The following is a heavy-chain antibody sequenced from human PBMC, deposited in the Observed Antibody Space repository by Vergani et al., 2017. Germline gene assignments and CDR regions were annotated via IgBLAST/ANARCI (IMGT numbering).Heavy chain of an antibody. Sequence: EVQLLQSEGAVVQPGGSLRLSCVASGFTFSSHAMSWVRQGHGQGLEWVSSIKNTGDSTHYADSVKGRFTISRDNSKNTLYLQMNSLRVEDTAVYFCARGPVYDPFGEIPHYGMNVWGRGTTVTVS. V-gene: IGHV3-23*01. CDR1: GFTFSSHA. CDR3: ARGPVYDPFGEIPHYGMNV. D-gene: IGHD3-10*01. CDR2: IKNTGDST. J-gene: IGHJ6*02.